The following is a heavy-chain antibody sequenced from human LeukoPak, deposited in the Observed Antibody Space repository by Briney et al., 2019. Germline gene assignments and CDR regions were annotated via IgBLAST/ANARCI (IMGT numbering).Heavy chain of an antibody. CDR2: ISYDGSNK. Sequence: RGSLRLSCAASGFTFSSYAMHWVRQAPGKGLEWVAVISYDGSNKYYADSVKGRFTISRDNSKNTLYLQMNSLRAEDTAVYYCARDGYSLRYFDWESYYYYGMDVWGQGTTVTVSS. J-gene: IGHJ6*02. CDR3: ARDGYSLRYFDWESYYYYGMDV. CDR1: GFTFSSYA. D-gene: IGHD3-9*01. V-gene: IGHV3-30*04.